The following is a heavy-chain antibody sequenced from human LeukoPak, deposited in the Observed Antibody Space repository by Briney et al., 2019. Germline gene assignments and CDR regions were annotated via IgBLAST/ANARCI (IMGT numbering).Heavy chain of an antibody. CDR1: GGSFSGYY. D-gene: IGHD2-2*01. CDR3: ARYCSSTSCFFDY. V-gene: IGHV4-34*01. CDR2: INHSGST. Sequence: SETLSLTCAVYGGSFSGYYWSWIRQPPGKGLEWIGEINHSGSTNYNPSLESRVTISVDTSKNQFSLKLSSVTAADTAVYYCARYCSSTSCFFDYWGQGTLVTVSS. J-gene: IGHJ4*02.